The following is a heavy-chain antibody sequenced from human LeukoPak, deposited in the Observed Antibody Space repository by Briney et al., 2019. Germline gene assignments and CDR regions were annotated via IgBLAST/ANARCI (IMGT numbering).Heavy chain of an antibody. J-gene: IGHJ4*02. CDR3: ARVSNYYDSSGYLDY. D-gene: IGHD3-22*01. CDR2: ISSSGSTI. CDR1: GFTFSSYE. Sequence: GGSLRVSCAASGFTFSSYEMNWVRQAPGKGLEWVSYISSSGSTIYYADSVKGRFTISRDNAKNSLYLQMNSLRAEDTAVYYCARVSNYYDSSGYLDYWGQGTPVSASS. V-gene: IGHV3-48*03.